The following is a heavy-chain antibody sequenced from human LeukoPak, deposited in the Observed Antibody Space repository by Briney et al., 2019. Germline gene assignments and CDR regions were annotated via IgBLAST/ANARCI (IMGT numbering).Heavy chain of an antibody. Sequence: GGSLRLSCAVFGFTFSDYNMNWVRRAPGKGLEWVSYIGSSVSTRYHADSVKGRFTISGDNGKHSLYLQMNSLRAEDTAVYYCAREGSDFWSGYSKGYFDYWGQGTLVTVSS. V-gene: IGHV3-48*01. J-gene: IGHJ4*02. CDR2: IGSSVSTR. D-gene: IGHD3-3*01. CDR1: GFTFSDYN. CDR3: AREGSDFWSGYSKGYFDY.